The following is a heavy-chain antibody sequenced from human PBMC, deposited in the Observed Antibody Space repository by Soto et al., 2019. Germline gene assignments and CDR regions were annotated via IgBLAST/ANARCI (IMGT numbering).Heavy chain of an antibody. D-gene: IGHD4-17*01. CDR2: IYYSGST. CDR1: GGSISSYY. J-gene: IGHJ5*02. V-gene: IGHV4-59*08. CDR3: ARSYGDMRIRPRGWFDP. Sequence: SETLSLTCTVSGGSISSYYWSWIRQPPGKGLEWIGYIYYSGSTNYNPSLKSRVTISVDTSKNQFSLKLSSVTAADTAVYYCARSYGDMRIRPRGWFDPWGQGTLVTVSS.